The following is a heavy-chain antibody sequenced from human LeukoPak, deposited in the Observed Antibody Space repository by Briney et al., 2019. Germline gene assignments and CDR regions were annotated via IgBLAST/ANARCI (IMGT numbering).Heavy chain of an antibody. CDR2: ISGSGGST. V-gene: IGHV3-23*01. Sequence: GGSLRLSCAASGFTFSTYAMTWVRQAPGKGLEWVSTISGSGGSTHYADSVKGRFTISRDNSKNTLYLQMNSLRAEDTAVYYCAKARVRYCSGGSCSNLYFDYWGQGTLVTVSS. J-gene: IGHJ4*02. CDR1: GFTFSTYA. D-gene: IGHD2-15*01. CDR3: AKARVRYCSGGSCSNLYFDY.